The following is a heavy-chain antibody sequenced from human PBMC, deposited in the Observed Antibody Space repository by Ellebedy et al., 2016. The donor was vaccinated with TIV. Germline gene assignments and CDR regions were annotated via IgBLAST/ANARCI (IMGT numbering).Heavy chain of an antibody. CDR1: GGSFSGYY. Sequence: SETLSLXXAVYGGSFSGYYWSWIRQHPGKGLEWIGEINHSGSTNYNPSLKSRVTISVDTSKNQFSLKLSSVTAADTAVYYCARVPRTVTTYNWFDPWGQGTLVTVSS. V-gene: IGHV4-34*01. J-gene: IGHJ5*02. D-gene: IGHD4-17*01. CDR2: INHSGST. CDR3: ARVPRTVTTYNWFDP.